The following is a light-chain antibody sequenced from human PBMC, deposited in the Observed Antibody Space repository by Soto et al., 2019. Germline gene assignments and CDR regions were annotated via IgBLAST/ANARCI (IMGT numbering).Light chain of an antibody. J-gene: IGLJ1*01. CDR2: EVS. V-gene: IGLV2-14*01. CDR1: SSDVGGYNY. Sequence: QSVLTQPASVSGSPGQSITISCTGTSSDVGGYNYVSWYQQHPGKAPKLMIYEVSNRPSGVSTRFSGSKSGNTASLTISGLQAEDEADYYCCSYAGRYTYVFGTGTKLTVX. CDR3: CSYAGRYTYV.